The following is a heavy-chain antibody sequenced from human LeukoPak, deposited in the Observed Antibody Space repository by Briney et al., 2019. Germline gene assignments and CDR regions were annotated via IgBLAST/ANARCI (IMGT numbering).Heavy chain of an antibody. CDR3: AKRGVVIRVILVGFRKEAYYFDS. J-gene: IGHJ4*02. CDR2: ISGRGGNA. D-gene: IGHD3-22*01. V-gene: IGHV3-23*01. CDR1: GITLSNYG. Sequence: GCLRVSCAVSGITLSNYGMSSVRQAPRKGRGWGLGISGRGGNAYYADSVKGRFTISRDNSKNTLSLQMNILRAEDTIVYFCAKRGVVIRVILVGFRKEAYYFDSWGQGALSPSPQ.